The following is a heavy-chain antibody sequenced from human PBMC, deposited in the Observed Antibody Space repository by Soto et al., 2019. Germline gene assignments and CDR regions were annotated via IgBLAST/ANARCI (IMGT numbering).Heavy chain of an antibody. CDR1: GGSISSGDYY. J-gene: IGHJ6*02. Sequence: PSETLSLTCTVSGGSISSGDYYWSWIRQPPGKGLEWIGYIYYSGSTYYNPSLKSRVTISVDTSKNQFSLKLSSVTAADTAVYYCARVKGYSSSWSGMDVWGQGTTVTVSS. CDR3: ARVKGYSSSWSGMDV. V-gene: IGHV4-30-4*01. D-gene: IGHD6-13*01. CDR2: IYYSGST.